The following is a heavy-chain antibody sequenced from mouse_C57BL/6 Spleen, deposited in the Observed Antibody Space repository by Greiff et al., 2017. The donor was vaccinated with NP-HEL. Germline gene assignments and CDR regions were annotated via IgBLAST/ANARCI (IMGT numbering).Heavy chain of an antibody. CDR2: IDPNSGGT. D-gene: IGHD2-2*01. CDR1: GYTFTSYW. Sequence: QVQLQQPGAELVKPGASVKLSCKASGYTFTSYWMHWVKQRPGRGLEWIGRIDPNSGGTKYNEKFKSKATLTVDKPSSTAYMQLSSLTSEDSAVYYCARRGYGYDGGTYWYFDVWGTGTTVTVSS. CDR3: ARRGYGYDGGTYWYFDV. J-gene: IGHJ1*03. V-gene: IGHV1-72*01.